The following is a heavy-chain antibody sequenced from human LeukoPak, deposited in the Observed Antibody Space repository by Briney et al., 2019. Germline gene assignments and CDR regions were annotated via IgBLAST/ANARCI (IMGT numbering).Heavy chain of an antibody. J-gene: IGHJ1*01. CDR1: GFTFSNYA. Sequence: QSGGSLRLSCAASGFTFSNYAMSWVRQAPGKGLEWVSAISGSGTTTYYADSVKGRFTISRDNSKNTLYLQMNSLRAEDTAVYYCANEDIVVVVAAHTSAEYFQHWGQGTLVTVSS. CDR2: ISGSGTTT. V-gene: IGHV3-23*01. CDR3: ANEDIVVVVAAHTSAEYFQH. D-gene: IGHD2-15*01.